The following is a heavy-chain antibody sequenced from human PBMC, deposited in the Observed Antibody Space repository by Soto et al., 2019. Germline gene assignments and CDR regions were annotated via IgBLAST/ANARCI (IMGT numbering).Heavy chain of an antibody. Sequence: VQLVESGGGVVQPGRSLRLSCAASGFTFSSYAMHWVRQAPGKGLEWVAVISYDGSNKYYADSVKGRFTISRDNSKNTLYLQMNSLRAEDTAVHYCARDRLDGMDVWGQGTTVTVSS. CDR3: ARDRLDGMDV. V-gene: IGHV3-30-3*01. D-gene: IGHD6-19*01. J-gene: IGHJ6*02. CDR2: ISYDGSNK. CDR1: GFTFSSYA.